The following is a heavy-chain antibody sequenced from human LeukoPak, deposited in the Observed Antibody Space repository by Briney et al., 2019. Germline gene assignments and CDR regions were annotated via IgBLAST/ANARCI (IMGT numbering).Heavy chain of an antibody. CDR1: GGTFSSYA. Sequence: ASVKVSCKASGGTFSSYAISWVRQAPGQGLEWMGGIIPIFGTANYAQKFQGRVTITADESTSTAYMELSSLRSEDTAVYYCASITMVRGVRTFDYWGQGTLVTVSS. CDR3: ASITMVRGVRTFDY. V-gene: IGHV1-69*13. CDR2: IIPIFGTA. D-gene: IGHD3-10*01. J-gene: IGHJ4*02.